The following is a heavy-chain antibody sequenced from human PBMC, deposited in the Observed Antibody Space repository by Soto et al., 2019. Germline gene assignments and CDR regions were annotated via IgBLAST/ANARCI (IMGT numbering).Heavy chain of an antibody. CDR3: ARGTRRVMKRLLLWFGSPVEVPFDY. D-gene: IGHD3-10*01. CDR1: GYTFTSYD. Sequence: QVQLVQSGAEVKKPGASVKVSCKASGYTFTSYDINWVRQATGQGLEWMGWMNPNRGNTGYAQKFQGRVTMTRNTSISTAYRELSSLRSEDTAVYYCARGTRRVMKRLLLWFGSPVEVPFDYWGQGTLVTVSS. J-gene: IGHJ4*02. V-gene: IGHV1-8*01. CDR2: MNPNRGNT.